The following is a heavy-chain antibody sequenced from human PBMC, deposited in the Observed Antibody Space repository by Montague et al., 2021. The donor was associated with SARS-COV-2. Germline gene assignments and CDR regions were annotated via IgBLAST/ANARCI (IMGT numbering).Heavy chain of an antibody. V-gene: IGHV4-4*07. J-gene: IGHJ2*01. CDR2: IYTRGYV. CDR3: ARAIWHLDV. CDR1: GDSISRYY. Sequence: SETLSLTCSVSGDSISRYYWSWIRQSDGKGLEWIGRIYTRGYVNYNPALQSRVSMSVDTSKSQVSLNVTSVTAADTAVYYCARAIWHLDVWGRGILVTASS.